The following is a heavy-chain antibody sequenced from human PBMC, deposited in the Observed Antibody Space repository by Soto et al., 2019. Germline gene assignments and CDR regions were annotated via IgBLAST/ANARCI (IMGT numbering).Heavy chain of an antibody. CDR2: INAGNGNT. CDR1: GYTFTSYA. CDR3: ARDRGLRYFDWLSHYNWFDP. Sequence: QVQLVQSGAEVKKPGASVKVSCKACGYTFTSYAMHWVRQAPGQRLEWMGWINAGNGNTKYSQKFQGRVTITRDTSGRTAYMELSSLRSEDTAVYYCARDRGLRYFDWLSHYNWFDPWGQGTLVTVSS. J-gene: IGHJ5*02. V-gene: IGHV1-3*01. D-gene: IGHD3-9*01.